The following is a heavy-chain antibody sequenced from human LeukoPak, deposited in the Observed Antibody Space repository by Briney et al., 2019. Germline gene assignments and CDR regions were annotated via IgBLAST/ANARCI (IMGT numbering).Heavy chain of an antibody. D-gene: IGHD5-12*01. CDR3: ARGRWLTRRPNDAFDL. CDR1: GLTFSSYA. CDR2: ISGSADST. J-gene: IGHJ3*01. V-gene: IGHV3-23*01. Sequence: GGSLRLSCAASGLTFSSYAMSWVRQAPGRGLEWVSAISGSADSTYYADSVKGRFTISRDNSKSTLYLQMNSLRADDTAVYYCARGRWLTRRPNDAFDLWGQGTMVIVSS.